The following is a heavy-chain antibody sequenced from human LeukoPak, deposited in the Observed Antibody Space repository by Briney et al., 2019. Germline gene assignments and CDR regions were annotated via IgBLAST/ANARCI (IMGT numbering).Heavy chain of an antibody. CDR2: IYSGGST. CDR1: GFTVSSNY. CDR3: ARGRTYSSGWSPFDY. Sequence: GGSLRLSCAASGFTVSSNYMSWVRQAPGKGLEWVSVIYSGGSTYYADSVKGRFTISRDNSKNTLYLQMNSLGAEDTAVYYCARGRTYSSGWSPFDYWGQGTLVTVSS. D-gene: IGHD6-19*01. V-gene: IGHV3-66*01. J-gene: IGHJ4*02.